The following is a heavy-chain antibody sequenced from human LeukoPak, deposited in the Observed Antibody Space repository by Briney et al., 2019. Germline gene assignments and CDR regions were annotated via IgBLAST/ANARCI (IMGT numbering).Heavy chain of an antibody. Sequence: GRSLRLSCAASGFTFSNYGMHWVRQAPGKGLEWVAVIWYDGSNKYYADSVKGRFTISRDNSKNTLYLQMNSPRAEDTAVYYCARDPSRPYSSSWLDYWGQGTLVTVSS. V-gene: IGHV3-33*01. CDR2: IWYDGSNK. CDR1: GFTFSNYG. J-gene: IGHJ4*02. CDR3: ARDPSRPYSSSWLDY. D-gene: IGHD6-13*01.